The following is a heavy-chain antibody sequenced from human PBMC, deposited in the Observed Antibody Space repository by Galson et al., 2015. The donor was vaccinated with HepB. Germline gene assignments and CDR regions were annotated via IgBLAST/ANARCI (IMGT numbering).Heavy chain of an antibody. CDR1: GLTFSNYA. D-gene: IGHD2-2*01. CDR3: AKARCTTTSCYGGDFDY. V-gene: IGHV3-23*01. Sequence: SLRLSCAASGLTFSNYAMSWVRQAPGKGLEWVSSISGSGGSTYYADSVKGRFTISRDNSKNTIYMQMNSLSAEDTAIYYCAKARCTTTSCYGGDFDYWGQGTLVTVSS. J-gene: IGHJ4*02. CDR2: ISGSGGST.